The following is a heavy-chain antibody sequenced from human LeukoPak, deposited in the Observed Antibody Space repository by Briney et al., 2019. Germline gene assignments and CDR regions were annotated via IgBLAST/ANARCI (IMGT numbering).Heavy chain of an antibody. CDR2: IDDSGIA. Sequence: SETLSLTCTVSGGSISSNYWSWIRQPPGSGLEWIAYIDDSGIARYNPSLNSRATISVDTSKNQFSLRLSSVTAADTAVYYCARHVTGYCSGGTCPYYFDYWGQGTLVTVSS. D-gene: IGHD2-15*01. V-gene: IGHV4-59*08. J-gene: IGHJ4*02. CDR1: GGSISSNY. CDR3: ARHVTGYCSGGTCPYYFDY.